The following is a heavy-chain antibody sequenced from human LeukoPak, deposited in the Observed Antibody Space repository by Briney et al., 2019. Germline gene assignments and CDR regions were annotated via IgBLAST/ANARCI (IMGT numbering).Heavy chain of an antibody. CDR3: AKGVMSSGYYKYNWFDP. D-gene: IGHD3-22*01. CDR1: GFTFSSYG. Sequence: GGSLRLSCVASGFTFSSYGMHWVRQAPGKGLEWVAVISSDGSNKYYADSVKGRFTISRDNSKNTLYLQMNSLRAEDTAVYYCAKGVMSSGYYKYNWFDPWGQGTLVTVSS. CDR2: ISSDGSNK. J-gene: IGHJ5*02. V-gene: IGHV3-30*18.